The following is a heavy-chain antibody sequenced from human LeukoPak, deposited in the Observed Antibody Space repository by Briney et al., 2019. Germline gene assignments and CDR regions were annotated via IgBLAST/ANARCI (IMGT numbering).Heavy chain of an antibody. D-gene: IGHD2-15*01. Sequence: ASVKVSCKASAGTFSSYAISWVRQAPGQGLEWMGGIIPIFGTANYAQKFQGRVTITTDESTSTAYMELSSLRSEDTAVYYCARTVVVAATLHYFDYWGQGTLVTVSS. V-gene: IGHV1-69*05. CDR2: IIPIFGTA. CDR1: AGTFSSYA. CDR3: ARTVVVAATLHYFDY. J-gene: IGHJ4*02.